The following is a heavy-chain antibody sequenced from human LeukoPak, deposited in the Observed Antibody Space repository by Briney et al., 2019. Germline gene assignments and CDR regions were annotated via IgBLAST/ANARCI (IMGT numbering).Heavy chain of an antibody. CDR2: IYYSGST. D-gene: IGHD6-19*01. Sequence: PSDTLSLTCTVSGGSISSYYWSWIRQPPGKGLEWIGYIYYSGSTNYNPSLKSRVTISVDTSKNQFSLKLSSVTAADTAVYYCASQEAVAGTLSGNNNAFDIWGQGTMVTVSS. CDR3: ASQEAVAGTLSGNNNAFDI. V-gene: IGHV4-59*07. CDR1: GGSISSYY. J-gene: IGHJ3*02.